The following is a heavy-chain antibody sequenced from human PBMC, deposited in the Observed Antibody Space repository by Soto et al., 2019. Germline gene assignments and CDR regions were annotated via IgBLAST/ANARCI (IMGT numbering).Heavy chain of an antibody. CDR1: ADTFTSYY. D-gene: IGHD3-3*01. J-gene: IGHJ5*02. V-gene: IGHV1-46*01. CDR3: ARSSGGNFGIIIEGTNWFGR. Sequence: QVQLVQSGAEMKRPGASVKVSCKAPADTFTSYYLNWVRQAPGQGLEWMGVINPHGGSTKFAQKFQGRVTMPRDTSRSTVYMELRSLTSEDTAVYYCARSSGGNFGIIIEGTNWFGRWCQGTLVTVSS. CDR2: INPHGGST.